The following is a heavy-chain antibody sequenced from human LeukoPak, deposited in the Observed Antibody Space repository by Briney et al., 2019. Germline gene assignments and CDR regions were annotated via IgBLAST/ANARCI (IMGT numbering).Heavy chain of an antibody. CDR1: GGSFSGYY. V-gene: IGHV4-34*01. D-gene: IGHD2-15*01. CDR2: INHSGST. J-gene: IGHJ6*02. Sequence: SETLSLTCAVYGGSFSGYYWSWIRQPPGKGLEWIGEINHSGSTNYNPSLKSRVTISVDTSKNQFSLKLSSVTAADTAVYYCARAEVEVAATQYYYYGMDVWGQGTTVTVSS. CDR3: ARAEVEVAATQYYYYGMDV.